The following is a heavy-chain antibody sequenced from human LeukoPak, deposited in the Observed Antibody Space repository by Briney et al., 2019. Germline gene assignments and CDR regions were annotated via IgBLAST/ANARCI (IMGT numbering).Heavy chain of an antibody. CDR2: MNPNSGNT. CDR3: ARDLAAYYYGSGSPRNDY. J-gene: IGHJ4*02. V-gene: IGHV1-8*01. D-gene: IGHD3-10*01. CDR1: GYTYTSYD. Sequence: ASVKVSCKASGYTYTSYDINWVRQATGQGLEWMGWMNPNSGNTGYAQKFQGRVTMTRNTSISTAYMELSSLRSDDTAVYYCARDLAAYYYGSGSPRNDYWGQGTLVTVSS.